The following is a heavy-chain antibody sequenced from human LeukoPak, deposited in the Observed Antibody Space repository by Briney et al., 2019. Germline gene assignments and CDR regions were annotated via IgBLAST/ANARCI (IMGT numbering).Heavy chain of an antibody. CDR1: GGSISSGGYS. D-gene: IGHD6-19*01. CDR3: ARGNSGWYDYFDY. J-gene: IGHJ4*02. Sequence: PSETLSLTCAVSGGSISSGGYSWSWIRQPPGKGLEWIGYIYHSGSTYYNPSLKSRVTISVDGSKNQFSLKLSSVTAADTAVYYCARGNSGWYDYFDYWGQGTLVTVSS. V-gene: IGHV4-30-2*01. CDR2: IYHSGST.